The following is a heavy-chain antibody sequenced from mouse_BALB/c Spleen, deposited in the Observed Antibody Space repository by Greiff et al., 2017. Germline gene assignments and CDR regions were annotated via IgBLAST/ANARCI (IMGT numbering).Heavy chain of an antibody. J-gene: IGHJ3*01. CDR3: ARGGGNYLAWFAY. CDR1: GYSITSGYY. CDR2: ISYDGSN. D-gene: IGHD2-1*01. Sequence: EVQLQESGPGLVKPSQSLSLTCSVTGYSITSGYYWNWIRQFPGNKLEWMGYISYDGSNNYNPSLKNRISITRDTSKNQFFLKLNSVTTEDTATYYCARGGGNYLAWFAYWGQGTLVTVSA. V-gene: IGHV3-6*02.